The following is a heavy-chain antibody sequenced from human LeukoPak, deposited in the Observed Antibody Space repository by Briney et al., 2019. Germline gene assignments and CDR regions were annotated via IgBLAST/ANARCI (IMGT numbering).Heavy chain of an antibody. V-gene: IGHV3-30*02. CDR3: AKVSPPVGATTSHYYYYMDV. Sequence: GGSLRLSCAASGFTFSSYGMHWVRQAPGKGLEWVAFIRYDGSNKYYADSVKGRFTISRDNSKNTLYLQMNSLRAEDTAVYYCAKVSPPVGATTSHYYYYMDVWGKGTTVTISS. CDR1: GFTFSSYG. J-gene: IGHJ6*03. D-gene: IGHD1-26*01. CDR2: IRYDGSNK.